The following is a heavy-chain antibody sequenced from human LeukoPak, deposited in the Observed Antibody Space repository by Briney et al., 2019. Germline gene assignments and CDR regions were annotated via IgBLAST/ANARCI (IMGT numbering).Heavy chain of an antibody. D-gene: IGHD1-7*01. J-gene: IGHJ4*02. CDR2: IIPILGIA. CDR1: GGTFSIYA. V-gene: IGHV1-69*04. Sequence: GASVTVSFKASGGTFSIYAMSWVGQAPGQGSEGMGRIIPILGIANYTQKFQGRVTITADKSTSTAYMELSSLRSEDTAVYYCARDSFGLELRCWGQGTLVTVSS. CDR3: ARDSFGLELRC.